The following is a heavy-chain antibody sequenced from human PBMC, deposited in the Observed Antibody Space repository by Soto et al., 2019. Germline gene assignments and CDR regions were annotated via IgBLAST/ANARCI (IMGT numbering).Heavy chain of an antibody. Sequence: QVQLQQWGAGLVKPSETLSPSCAVYGQSFSGHSWAWVRQPPGKGLAWIGEINESGSTYYNPSLKIRVAISTDTSMNPFSGKLSSVSAADTAEYFCARGSGIVALPGELEDVKYDFWGQGALGNVSS. CDR1: GQSFSGHS. CDR3: ARGSGIVALPGELEDVKYDF. CDR2: INESGST. J-gene: IGHJ4*02. D-gene: IGHD1-1*01. V-gene: IGHV4-34*01.